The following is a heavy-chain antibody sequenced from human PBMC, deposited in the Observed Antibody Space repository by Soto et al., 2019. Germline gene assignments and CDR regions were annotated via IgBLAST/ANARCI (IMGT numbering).Heavy chain of an antibody. Sequence: QVQLVQSGGEMKKPGASVKVSCKASGYTFTNYGISWVRQAPGQVLEWVGWISGYNGDTNYAQKFQGRVIMTTDTSTSTAYMEQRTLTSDDTAVYYCARDYDIWGEDWFDPWGQGTLVTVSS. V-gene: IGHV1-18*01. D-gene: IGHD3-9*01. CDR3: ARDYDIWGEDWFDP. J-gene: IGHJ5*02. CDR2: ISGYNGDT. CDR1: GYTFTNYG.